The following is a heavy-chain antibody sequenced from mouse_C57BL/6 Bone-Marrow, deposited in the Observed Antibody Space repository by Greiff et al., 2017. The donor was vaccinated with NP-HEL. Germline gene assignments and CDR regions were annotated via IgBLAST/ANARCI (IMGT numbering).Heavy chain of an antibody. CDR3: ARFDYDGFAY. V-gene: IGHV1-61*01. CDR1: GYTFTSYW. J-gene: IGHJ3*01. D-gene: IGHD2-4*01. CDR2: IYPSDSET. Sequence: QVQLQQPGAELVRPGSSVKLSCKASGYTFTSYWMDWVKQRPGQGLEWIGNIYPSDSETHYNQKFKDKATLTVDKSSSTAYMQLSSLTSEDSAVYYCARFDYDGFAYWGQETLVTVSA.